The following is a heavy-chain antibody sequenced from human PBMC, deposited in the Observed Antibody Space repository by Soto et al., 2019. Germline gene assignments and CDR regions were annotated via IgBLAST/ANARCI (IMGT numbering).Heavy chain of an antibody. Sequence: QVQLVQSGAEVKKPGASVKVSCKASGYTFTRSGISWVRQAPGQGLEWMGWISTYNGDTNYAQTFQGRVTMTTDTSTSTVYMELRSLRSDDPAVYYCAREGGAPYYYYGMDVWGQGTPVTVSS. CDR3: AREGGAPYYYYGMDV. CDR1: GYTFTRSG. J-gene: IGHJ6*02. V-gene: IGHV1-18*01. D-gene: IGHD3-10*01. CDR2: ISTYNGDT.